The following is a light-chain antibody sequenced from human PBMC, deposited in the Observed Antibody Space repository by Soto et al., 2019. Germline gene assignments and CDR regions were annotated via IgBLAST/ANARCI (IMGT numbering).Light chain of an antibody. CDR3: QQRSNWPPLLT. V-gene: IGKV3D-20*02. Sequence: EIVLTQSPGTLSLSPGERATLSCSASQSLTNSFIAWYQQKPGQAPRLLIYDTSSRATGIPDRFSGSGSGTDFTLTISSLEPEDFAVYYCQQRSNWPPLLTFGGGTKVDIK. CDR1: QSLTNSF. J-gene: IGKJ4*01. CDR2: DTS.